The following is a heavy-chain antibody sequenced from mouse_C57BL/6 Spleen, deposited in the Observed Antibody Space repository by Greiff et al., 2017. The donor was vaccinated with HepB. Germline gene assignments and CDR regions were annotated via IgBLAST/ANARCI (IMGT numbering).Heavy chain of an antibody. J-gene: IGHJ2*01. CDR3: ARLGWFYFDY. D-gene: IGHD2-2*01. CDR2: ISSGSSTI. CDR1: GFTFRDYG. V-gene: IGHV5-17*01. Sequence: EVQGVESGGGLVKPGGSLKLSCAASGFTFRDYGMHWVRQAPEKGLEWVAYISSGSSTIYYADTVKGRFTISRDNAKNTLFLQMTSLRSEDTAMYYCARLGWFYFDYWGQGTTLTVSS.